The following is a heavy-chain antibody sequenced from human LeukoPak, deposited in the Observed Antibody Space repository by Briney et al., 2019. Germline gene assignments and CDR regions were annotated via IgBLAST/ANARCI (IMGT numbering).Heavy chain of an antibody. CDR3: ARHVRYDFWSGYKPYYFDY. CDR1: GGSFSGYY. D-gene: IGHD3-3*01. J-gene: IGHJ4*02. V-gene: IGHV4-34*01. CDR2: IYYSGST. Sequence: PSETLSLTCAVYGGSFSGYYWSWIRQPPGKGLEWIGSIYYSGSTYYNPSPKSRVTISVDTSKNQFSLKLSSVTAADTAVYYCARHVRYDFWSGYKPYYFDYWGQGTLVTVSS.